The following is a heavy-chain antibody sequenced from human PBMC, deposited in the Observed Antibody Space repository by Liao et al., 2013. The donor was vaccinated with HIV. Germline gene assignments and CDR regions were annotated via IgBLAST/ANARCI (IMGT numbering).Heavy chain of an antibody. J-gene: IGHJ4*02. Sequence: QVQLQESGPGLVKPSETLSLTCTVSGGSISGYYWSWIRQPPGKGLECIGYIYYSGSTSYNPSLKSRVTISVDTSKNQFSLKLSSVTAADTAVYYCAASQWLVPDYWGQGTLVTVSS. CDR1: GGSISGYY. D-gene: IGHD6-19*01. CDR2: IYYSGST. CDR3: AASQWLVPDY. V-gene: IGHV4-59*08.